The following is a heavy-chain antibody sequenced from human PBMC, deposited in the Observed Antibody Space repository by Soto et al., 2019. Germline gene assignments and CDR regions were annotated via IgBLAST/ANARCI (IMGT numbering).Heavy chain of an antibody. CDR3: PRNLFIAAAGTRFGMDV. J-gene: IGHJ6*02. CDR2: INPNSGGT. V-gene: IGHV1-2*02. D-gene: IGHD6-13*01. Sequence: RASVKVSCKASGYTFTGYYMHWVRQAPGQGLEWMGLINPNSGGTNYAQKFQGRVTMTRETSISTAYMELSRLRSADTPVYYCPRNLFIAAAGTRFGMDVGGQGTTVTVSS. CDR1: GYTFTGYY.